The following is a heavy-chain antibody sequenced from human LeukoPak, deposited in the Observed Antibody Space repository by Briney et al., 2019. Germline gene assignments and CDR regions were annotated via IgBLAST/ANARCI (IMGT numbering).Heavy chain of an antibody. V-gene: IGHV4-59*12. CDR3: ARELTTVTSAGFDP. Sequence: PSETLSLTCTVSGGSISSYYWSWIRQPPGKGLEWIGYIYYSGSTYYNPSLKSRVTISVDTSKNQFSPKLSSVTAADTAVYYCARELTTVTSAGFDPWGQGTPVTVSS. CDR2: IYYSGST. CDR1: GGSISSYY. J-gene: IGHJ5*02. D-gene: IGHD4-17*01.